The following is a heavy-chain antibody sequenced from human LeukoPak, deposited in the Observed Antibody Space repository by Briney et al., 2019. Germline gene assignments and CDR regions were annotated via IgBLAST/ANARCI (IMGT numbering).Heavy chain of an antibody. D-gene: IGHD1-14*01. CDR1: GGSISSYY. CDR3: ARRFRTGGNIHHDAYDV. CDR2: IYTSGST. Sequence: NPSETLSLTCTVSGGSISSYYWSWIRQPAGKGLDWIGRIYTSGSTNYNPSLKSRIIMSVDTSKYQFSLELTSVTAADTAIYYCARRFRTGGNIHHDAYDVWGQGTVVTVSS. J-gene: IGHJ3*01. V-gene: IGHV4-4*07.